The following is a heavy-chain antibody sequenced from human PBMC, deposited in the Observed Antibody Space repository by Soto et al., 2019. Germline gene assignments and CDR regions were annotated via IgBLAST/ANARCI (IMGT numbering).Heavy chain of an antibody. Sequence: GESLKISCKGSGYSFTSYWIGWVRQMPGKGLEWMGIIYPGDSDTRYSPSFQGQVTISADKSISTAYLQWSSLKASDTAMYYCARSKGIAAAGLLDKWFDPWGQGTLVTVSS. CDR2: IYPGDSDT. J-gene: IGHJ5*02. CDR1: GYSFTSYW. V-gene: IGHV5-51*01. D-gene: IGHD6-13*01. CDR3: ARSKGIAAAGLLDKWFDP.